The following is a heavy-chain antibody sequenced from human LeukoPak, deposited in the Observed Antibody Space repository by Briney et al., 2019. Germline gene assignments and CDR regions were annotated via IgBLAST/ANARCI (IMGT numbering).Heavy chain of an antibody. Sequence: SETLSLTCTVSGGSISSSSYYWGWIRQPPGKGLEWIGSIYYSGSTNYNPSLKSRVTISVDTSKNQFSLKLSSVTAADTAVYYCARTAWIQLWFAFDYWGQGTLVTVSS. V-gene: IGHV4-39*07. CDR1: GGSISSSSYY. D-gene: IGHD5-18*01. CDR2: IYYSGST. CDR3: ARTAWIQLWFAFDY. J-gene: IGHJ4*02.